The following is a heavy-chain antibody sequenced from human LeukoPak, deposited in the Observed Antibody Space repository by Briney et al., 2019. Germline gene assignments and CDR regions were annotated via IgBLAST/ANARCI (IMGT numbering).Heavy chain of an antibody. CDR3: ARDSLYRSGWFAY. D-gene: IGHD6-19*01. V-gene: IGHV3-53*01. Sequence: GGSLRLSCAASGFTVSSNYMSWVRQAPGKGLEWVSVIYSGGSTYYADSVKGRFTISRDNSKNTLYLQMNSLRAEDTAVYYCARDSLYRSGWFAYWGQGTLVTVSS. CDR1: GFTVSSNY. CDR2: IYSGGST. J-gene: IGHJ4*02.